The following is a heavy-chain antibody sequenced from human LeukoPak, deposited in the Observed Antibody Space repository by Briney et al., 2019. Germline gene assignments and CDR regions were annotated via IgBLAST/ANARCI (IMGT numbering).Heavy chain of an antibody. CDR2: IWYDGSNK. Sequence: GRSLRLSCAASGFTFSSYGMHWVRQAPGKGLEWVAAIWYDGSNKYYADSVKGRFTISRDNSKNTLYLQMNSLRAEDTAVYYCAKSQYQLSLGAFDIWGQGTMVTVSS. CDR3: AKSQYQLSLGAFDI. CDR1: GFTFSSYG. V-gene: IGHV3-33*06. J-gene: IGHJ3*02. D-gene: IGHD2-2*01.